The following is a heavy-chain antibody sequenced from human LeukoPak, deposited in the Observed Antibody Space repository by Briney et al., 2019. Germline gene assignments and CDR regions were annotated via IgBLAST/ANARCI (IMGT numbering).Heavy chain of an antibody. Sequence: ASVTVSCTASGYTFTSYGISWVRQAPGQGLEWMGWISAYNGNTNYAQKLQGRVTMTTDTSTSSAYMELRSLRSDDTAVYYCARSNYVWGSYPDPHYGMDVWGQGTTVTVSS. CDR2: ISAYNGNT. CDR3: ARSNYVWGSYPDPHYGMDV. CDR1: GYTFTSYG. J-gene: IGHJ6*02. V-gene: IGHV1-18*01. D-gene: IGHD3-16*01.